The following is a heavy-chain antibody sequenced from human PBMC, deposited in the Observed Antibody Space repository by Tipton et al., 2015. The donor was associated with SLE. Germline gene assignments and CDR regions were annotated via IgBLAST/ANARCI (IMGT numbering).Heavy chain of an antibody. Sequence: TLSLTCTVSGGSISSSDYYWGWIRQPPGKGLEWIGSIYSSGRTVSNPSLESRVTISVDTSKNHFSLKLTSVTAADTAVYYCARAGSAVAGTWGQGTLVTVSS. V-gene: IGHV4-39*02. D-gene: IGHD6-19*01. CDR3: ARAGSAVAGT. CDR1: GGSISSSDYY. CDR2: IYSSGRT. J-gene: IGHJ1*01.